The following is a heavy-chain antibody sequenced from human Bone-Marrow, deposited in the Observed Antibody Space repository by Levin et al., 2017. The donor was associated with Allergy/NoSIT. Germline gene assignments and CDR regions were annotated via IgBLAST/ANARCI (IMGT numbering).Heavy chain of an antibody. V-gene: IGHV3-48*01. CDR1: GFSFSNSN. D-gene: IGHD3-10*01. Sequence: PGGSLRLSCAASGFSFSNSNMNWVHQAPGKRLEWVSFISTFSTTVYYADSVKGRFTISRDNADNSLHLQMNSLRAEDTAVYYCARGDVLLWFGNSPYFDFWGHGTLVTVSS. J-gene: IGHJ4*01. CDR2: ISTFSTTV. CDR3: ARGDVLLWFGNSPYFDF.